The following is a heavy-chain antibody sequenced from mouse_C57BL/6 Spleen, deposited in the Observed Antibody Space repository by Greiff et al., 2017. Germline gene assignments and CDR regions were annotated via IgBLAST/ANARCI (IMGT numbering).Heavy chain of an antibody. Sequence: EVQLQQSGPEVVKPGASVKISCKASGYTFTDYYMNWVKQSHGKSLEWIGDINPNNGGTSYNQKFKGKATLTVDKSSSTAYMELRSLTSEDSAVYYCARNDGWYFDVWGTGTTVTVSS. CDR1: GYTFTDYY. CDR3: ARNDGWYFDV. D-gene: IGHD2-12*01. V-gene: IGHV1-26*01. CDR2: INPNNGGT. J-gene: IGHJ1*03.